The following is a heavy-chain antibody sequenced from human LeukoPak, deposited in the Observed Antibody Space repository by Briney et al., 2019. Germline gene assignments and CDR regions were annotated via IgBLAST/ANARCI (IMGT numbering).Heavy chain of an antibody. Sequence: GGSLRLSCEAFGFPFSDYTIHWVRQAPGKGLEWLTLISFDGKKSYFAASVKGRCSVSRDNSRNTVFLQMDSLTADDTAVYFCARSSTMIPERGRNWLDPWGQGTLVTVSS. CDR1: GFPFSDYT. V-gene: IGHV3-30*04. CDR2: ISFDGKKS. CDR3: ARSSTMIPERGRNWLDP. D-gene: IGHD1-14*01. J-gene: IGHJ5*02.